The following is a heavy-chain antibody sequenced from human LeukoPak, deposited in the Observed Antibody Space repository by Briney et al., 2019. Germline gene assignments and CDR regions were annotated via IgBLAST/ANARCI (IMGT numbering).Heavy chain of an antibody. CDR1: GFTFSSYA. V-gene: IGHV3-23*01. CDR3: AKEGLLSSSSLIDY. CDR2: ISGRADRT. Sequence: PGGSLRLSCAASGFTFSSYAMSWVRQAPGKGLEWVSAISGRADRTYYADSVKGRFTISRDNSKNTLNLQMNSLRAEDRAVYYCAKEGLLSSSSLIDYWGQGTLVTVSS. J-gene: IGHJ4*02. D-gene: IGHD6-6*01.